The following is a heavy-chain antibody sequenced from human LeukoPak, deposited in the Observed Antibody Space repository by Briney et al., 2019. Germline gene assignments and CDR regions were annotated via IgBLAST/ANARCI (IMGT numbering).Heavy chain of an antibody. CDR1: GGSFSGYY. D-gene: IGHD1-26*01. Sequence: SETLSLTCAVYGGSFSGYYWSWIRQPLGKGLEWIGEINHSGSTNYNPSLKSRVTISVDTSKNQFSLKLSSVTAADTAVYYCARAANGELGSRKYYFDYWGQGTLVTVSS. CDR2: INHSGST. J-gene: IGHJ4*02. CDR3: ARAANGELGSRKYYFDY. V-gene: IGHV4-34*01.